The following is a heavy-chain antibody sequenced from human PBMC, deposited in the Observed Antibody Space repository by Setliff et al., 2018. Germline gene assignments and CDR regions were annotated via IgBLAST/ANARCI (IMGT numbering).Heavy chain of an antibody. V-gene: IGHV3-7*03. CDR3: ARIFLYGTSWYFDN. Sequence: GSLRLSCEAFGFTFNNYWMSWVRQAPGKGLEWVANIMQDGGAQYYLDSVKGRFTVSRDNSNNTLYLHMSSLRAEDTAVYFCARIFLYGTSWYFDNWGQGTLGTSPQ. CDR2: IMQDGGAQ. CDR1: GFTFNNYW. D-gene: IGHD3-3*01. J-gene: IGHJ4*02.